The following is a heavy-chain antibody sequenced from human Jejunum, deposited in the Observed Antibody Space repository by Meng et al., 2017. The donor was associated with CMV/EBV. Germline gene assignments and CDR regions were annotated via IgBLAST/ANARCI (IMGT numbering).Heavy chain of an antibody. V-gene: IGHV1-8*03. CDR2: MNPNSGDT. Sequence: FGYTFTSYDINWVRQATGQGLEWMGWMNPNSGDTGYPQKFQGRVTITRNTSISTAYMELSSLRSEDTAVYYCARPYDFWSGQMDVWGQGTTVTVSS. CDR3: ARPYDFWSGQMDV. D-gene: IGHD3-3*01. CDR1: GYTFTSYD. J-gene: IGHJ6*02.